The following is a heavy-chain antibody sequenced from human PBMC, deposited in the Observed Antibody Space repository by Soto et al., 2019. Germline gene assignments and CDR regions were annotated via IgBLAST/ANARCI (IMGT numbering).Heavy chain of an antibody. CDR2: IYSGGST. Sequence: EVQLVESGGGLIQPGGSLRLSCAASGFTVSSNYMSWVRQAPGKGLEWDSVIYSGGSTYYADSVKGRFTISRDNSKNTLYRQMHSRRAEDTAVYYCARDLRTRYGMDVWGQGTRVTVSS. CDR1: GFTVSSNY. J-gene: IGHJ6*02. CDR3: ARDLRTRYGMDV. V-gene: IGHV3-53*01.